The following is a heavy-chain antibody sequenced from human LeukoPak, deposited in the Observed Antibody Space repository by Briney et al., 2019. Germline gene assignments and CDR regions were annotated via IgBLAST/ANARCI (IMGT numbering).Heavy chain of an antibody. Sequence: GGSLRLSCVASGFTFSSYGMHWVRQAPGKGLEWVAVISYDGSNKYYADSAKGRFTISRDNSKNTLYLQMNSLRAEDTAVYYCAKVLSHGDFDYWGQGTLVTVSS. CDR1: GFTFSSYG. V-gene: IGHV3-30*18. CDR3: AKVLSHGDFDY. J-gene: IGHJ4*02. CDR2: ISYDGSNK. D-gene: IGHD4-17*01.